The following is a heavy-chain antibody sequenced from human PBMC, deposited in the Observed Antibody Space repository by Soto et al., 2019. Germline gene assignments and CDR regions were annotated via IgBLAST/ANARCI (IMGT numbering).Heavy chain of an antibody. J-gene: IGHJ4*01. D-gene: IGHD2-21*01. Sequence: PSETLSLTCDVSGDSISTYYWSWIRQPPGKGLEWIGYVYYSGSTLYNPSLESRVTMSIDMSKKQVSPKLTSVIAADTAVYYCARTRMIESWIDYWGHGTLVTVSS. CDR3: ARTRMIESWIDY. V-gene: IGHV4-59*01. CDR2: VYYSGST. CDR1: GDSISTYY.